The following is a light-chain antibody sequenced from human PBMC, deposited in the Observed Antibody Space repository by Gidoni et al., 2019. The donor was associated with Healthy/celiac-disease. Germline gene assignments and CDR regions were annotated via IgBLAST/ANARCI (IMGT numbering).Light chain of an antibody. J-gene: IGLJ1*01. CDR2: DDS. Sequence: SYVLTHPPSVSVAPGQTARITCGGNKIGSKSVHWYQQKPGQAPVLVVYDDSDRPSGIPERCSGSNSGNTATLTISRVEAGDEADYYCQVWDSSSDRLVFGTGTKVXV. CDR3: QVWDSSSDRLV. CDR1: KIGSKS. V-gene: IGLV3-21*02.